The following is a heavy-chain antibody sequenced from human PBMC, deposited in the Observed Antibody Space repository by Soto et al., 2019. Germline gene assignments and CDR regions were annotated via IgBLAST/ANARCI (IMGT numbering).Heavy chain of an antibody. CDR3: AIGGISSGPRILSYYCGMDV. J-gene: IGHJ6*02. Sequence: EVQLVESGGGLVQPGGSLRLSCAASGFTFSSYSMNWVRQDPGKGMEWVSNISSSSSTIYYADSVNGRFTISRDNAKNSLYLQMNSLSDEATAVYYCAIGGISSGPRILSYYCGMDVWRQGTTVTVSS. CDR2: ISSSSSTI. V-gene: IGHV3-48*02. D-gene: IGHD6-19*01. CDR1: GFTFSSYS.